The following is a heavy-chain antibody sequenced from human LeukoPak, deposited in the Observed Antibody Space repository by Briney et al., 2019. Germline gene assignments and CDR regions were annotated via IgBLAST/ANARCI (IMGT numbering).Heavy chain of an antibody. J-gene: IGHJ4*02. D-gene: IGHD3-9*01. CDR2: ISGSGGST. Sequence: GGSLRLSCAASGFTFSSYAMSWVRQAPGKGLEWASAISGSGGSTYYADSVKGRFTISRDNSKNTLYLQMNSLRAEDTAVYYCAKSYDILTGYSSIDYWGQGTLVTVSS. CDR3: AKSYDILTGYSSIDY. CDR1: GFTFSSYA. V-gene: IGHV3-23*01.